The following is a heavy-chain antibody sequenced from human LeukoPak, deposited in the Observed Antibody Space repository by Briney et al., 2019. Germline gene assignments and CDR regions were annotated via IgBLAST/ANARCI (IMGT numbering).Heavy chain of an antibody. J-gene: IGHJ6*02. CDR2: ISGGSGSI. D-gene: IGHD2-21*02. V-gene: IGHV3-48*01. CDR3: ARDCRPYCASSSYYHMDV. Sequence: PGGSLRLSCAASGFTFSSYSMNWVRQAPGKRLEWLSYISGGSGSIIHADSVRGRFTISRDDAMNPLYLQMNSLRAEDTAVYYCARDCRPYCASSSYYHMDVWGQGTTVTVSS. CDR1: GFTFSSYS.